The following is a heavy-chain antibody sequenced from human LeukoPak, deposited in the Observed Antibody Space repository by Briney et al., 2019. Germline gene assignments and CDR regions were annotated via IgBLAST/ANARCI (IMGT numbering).Heavy chain of an antibody. Sequence: GGSLRLSCAASGFTFDVYAMHWVRQAPGKGLEWVSGISWNSGSIGYADSVKGRFTISRDNAKNSLYLQMNSLRAEDTALYYCAKERLEPNAFDIWGQGTMVTVSS. J-gene: IGHJ3*02. D-gene: IGHD6-19*01. V-gene: IGHV3-9*01. CDR3: AKERLEPNAFDI. CDR2: ISWNSGSI. CDR1: GFTFDVYA.